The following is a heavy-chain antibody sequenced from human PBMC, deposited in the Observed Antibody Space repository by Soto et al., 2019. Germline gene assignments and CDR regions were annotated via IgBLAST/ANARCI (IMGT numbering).Heavy chain of an antibody. Sequence: GGSLRLSCAASGFTVSSNYMSWVRQAPGKGLEWVSVIYSGGSTYYADSVKGRFTISRDNSKNTLYLQMNSLRAEDTAVYYCARDGIAVAGIDYYSYGMDVWGQGTTVTVSS. V-gene: IGHV3-53*01. CDR2: IYSGGST. D-gene: IGHD6-19*01. CDR1: GFTVSSNY. J-gene: IGHJ6*02. CDR3: ARDGIAVAGIDYYSYGMDV.